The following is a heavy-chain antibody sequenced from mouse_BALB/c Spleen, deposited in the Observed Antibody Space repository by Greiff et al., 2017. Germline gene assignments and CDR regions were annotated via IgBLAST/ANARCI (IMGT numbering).Heavy chain of an antibody. CDR2: ISSGGSYT. J-gene: IGHJ1*01. CDR1: GFTFSSYG. V-gene: IGHV5-6*01. CDR3: ARQDDYGSSYRWYFDV. Sequence: EVKLMESGGDLVKPGGSLKLSCAASGFTFSSYGMSWVRQTPDKRLEWVATISSGGSYTYYPDSVKGRFTISRDNAKNTLYLQMSSLKSEDTAMYYCARQDDYGSSYRWYFDVWGAGTTVTVSS. D-gene: IGHD1-1*01.